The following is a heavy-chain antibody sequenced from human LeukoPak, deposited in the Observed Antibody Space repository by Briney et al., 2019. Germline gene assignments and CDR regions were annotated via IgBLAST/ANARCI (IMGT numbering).Heavy chain of an antibody. V-gene: IGHV3-74*01. CDR1: GFTFSTYW. CDR2: IKSDGST. CDR3: ARAPSEIGGYYPEYFRH. Sequence: GGSLRLSCAASGFTFSTYWMHWVRHAPGRGLVWVSRIKSDGSTNYADSVKGRFTISRDNAKNTVSLQMNSLRPEDTGVYYCARAPSEIGGYYPEYFRHWGQGTLVTVSS. D-gene: IGHD3-22*01. J-gene: IGHJ1*01.